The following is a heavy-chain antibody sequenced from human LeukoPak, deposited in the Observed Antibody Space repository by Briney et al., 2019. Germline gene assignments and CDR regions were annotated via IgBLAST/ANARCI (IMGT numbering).Heavy chain of an antibody. CDR1: GFTFSSYA. V-gene: IGHV3-23*01. D-gene: IGHD4-23*01. J-gene: IGHJ6*02. CDR3: AKVHGNSLYYYYGMDV. CDR2: ISAAGTGT. Sequence: GGXXRLSCAASGFTFSSYAMSWVRQAPGEGLDWVSIISAAGTGTYYTDSVKGRFTISRDNSKNTLYLQMNSLRAEDTAIYYCAKVHGNSLYYYYGMDVWGQGTTVTVSS.